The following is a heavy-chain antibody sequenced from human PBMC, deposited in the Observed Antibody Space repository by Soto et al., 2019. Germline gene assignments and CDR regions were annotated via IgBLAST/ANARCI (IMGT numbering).Heavy chain of an antibody. Sequence: EVQLLESGEALVQPGGSLRLSCEASGFTYNIYAMSWVRQAPGKGLEWVSGISAGVIDTYYADAVKGRFTVSRDDSKNTLYLQMNSRRADVPAVYYCANQFSIITWYPFDHWGRGTLVTVSS. D-gene: IGHD6-13*01. CDR2: ISAGVIDT. CDR1: GFTYNIYA. CDR3: ANQFSIITWYPFDH. V-gene: IGHV3-23*01. J-gene: IGHJ4*02.